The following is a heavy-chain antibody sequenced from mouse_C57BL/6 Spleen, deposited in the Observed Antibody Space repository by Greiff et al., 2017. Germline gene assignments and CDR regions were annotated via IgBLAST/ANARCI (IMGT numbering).Heavy chain of an antibody. D-gene: IGHD2-1*01. J-gene: IGHJ2*01. V-gene: IGHV1-81*01. Sequence: QVQLKESGAELARPGASVKLSCKASGYTFTSSGISWVKQRTGQGLEWIGEIYPRSGNTYYNEKFKGKATLTADKSSSTASMELRSLTSEDSAVYFCARWDGNYPDYWGQGTTLTVSS. CDR2: IYPRSGNT. CDR1: GYTFTSSG. CDR3: ARWDGNYPDY.